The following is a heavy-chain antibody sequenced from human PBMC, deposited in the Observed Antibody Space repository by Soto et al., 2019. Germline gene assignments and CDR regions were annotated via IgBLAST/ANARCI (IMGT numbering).Heavy chain of an antibody. CDR2: IYSGGST. D-gene: IGHD2-21*02. Sequence: EVQLVESGGGLVQPGGSLRLTCAASGFTVSSNYMSWVRQAPGKGLEWVSVIYSGGSTYYADSVKGRFTISRHNSKNTLYLQMNSLRAEDTAVYYCARGRDCGGDCPNWFDPWGQGTLVTVSS. CDR3: ARGRDCGGDCPNWFDP. CDR1: GFTVSSNY. J-gene: IGHJ5*02. V-gene: IGHV3-53*04.